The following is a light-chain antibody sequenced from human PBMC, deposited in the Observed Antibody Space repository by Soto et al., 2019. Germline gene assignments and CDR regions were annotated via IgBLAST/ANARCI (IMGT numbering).Light chain of an antibody. V-gene: IGLV2-14*01. CDR3: SSYTGSTTLHYV. CDR1: SSDVGGYNY. Sequence: QSALTQPASVSGSPGQSITISCNGTSSDVGGYNYVSWYQQHPGKAPKLLIYDVSNRPSGASNRFSGSKSGNTASLTISGLQAEDEADYYCSSYTGSTTLHYVFGTGTKLTVL. J-gene: IGLJ1*01. CDR2: DVS.